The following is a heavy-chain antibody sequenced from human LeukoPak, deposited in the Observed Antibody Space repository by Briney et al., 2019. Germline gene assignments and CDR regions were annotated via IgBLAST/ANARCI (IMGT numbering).Heavy chain of an antibody. Sequence: GGSLRLSCAASGFTFSSYSMNWVREAPGKGLEWVSSISSSSSYIYYADSVKGRFTISRDNAKNSLYLQMNSLRAEDTAVYYCARDGFAFSSAGGLSKDYWGQGTLVTVSS. CDR1: GFTFSSYS. J-gene: IGHJ4*02. CDR3: ARDGFAFSSAGGLSKDY. D-gene: IGHD6-13*01. V-gene: IGHV3-21*01. CDR2: ISSSSSYI.